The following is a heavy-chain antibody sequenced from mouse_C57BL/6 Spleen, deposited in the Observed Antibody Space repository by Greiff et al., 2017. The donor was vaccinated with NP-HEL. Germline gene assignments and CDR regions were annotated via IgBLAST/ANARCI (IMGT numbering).Heavy chain of an antibody. V-gene: IGHV1-80*01. CDR3: GRSYDYDVYAY. CDR1: GYAFTSYW. D-gene: IGHD2-4*01. CDR2: IYPGDGDT. J-gene: IGHJ3*01. Sequence: VQLQQSGAELVKPGASVKISCKASGYAFTSYWMNWVKQRPGQGLEWIGQIYPGDGDTNYNEKFKGKATLTADKSSSTAYMQLSSLTAEDAAVYFCGRSYDYDVYAYWGQGTLVTVSA.